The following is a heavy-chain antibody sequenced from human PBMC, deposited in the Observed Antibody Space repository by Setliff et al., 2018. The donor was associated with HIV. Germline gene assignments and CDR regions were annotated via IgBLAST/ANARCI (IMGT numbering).Heavy chain of an antibody. J-gene: IGHJ4*02. D-gene: IGHD5-12*01. CDR3: ARQRWLQFYYFDS. CDR1: GGSFSGYY. CDR2: INHSGST. V-gene: IGHV4-34*01. Sequence: PSETLSLTCAVYGGSFSGYYWSWIRQPPGKGLEWIGEINHSGSTNYNPSLKSRVTISVDTSKNQFSLRLSSVTAADAAVYYCARQRWLQFYYFDSWGQGTLVTVSS.